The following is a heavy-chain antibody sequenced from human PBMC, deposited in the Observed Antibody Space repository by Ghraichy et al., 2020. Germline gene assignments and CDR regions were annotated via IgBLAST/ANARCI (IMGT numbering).Heavy chain of an antibody. CDR3: ARGRPQVAAGDY. CDR1: GGSISSGGYY. V-gene: IGHV4-31*03. Sequence: SETLSLTCTVSGGSISSGGYYWSWIRQHPGKGLEWIGYIYYSGSTYYNPSLKSRVTISVDTSKNQFSLKLSSVTAADTAVYYCARGRPQVAAGDYWGQGTLVTVSS. D-gene: IGHD6-13*01. CDR2: IYYSGST. J-gene: IGHJ4*02.